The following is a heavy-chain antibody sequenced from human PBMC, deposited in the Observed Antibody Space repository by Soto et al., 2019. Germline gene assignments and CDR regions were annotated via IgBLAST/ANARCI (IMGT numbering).Heavy chain of an antibody. CDR2: INHRGTT. V-gene: IGHV4-34*01. CDR3: ARYQWNPGAFDP. CDR1: GGSLSDYY. J-gene: IGHJ5*02. Sequence: QVQLQQWGAGLLKPSETLSLTCAVYGGSLSDYYWNWLRQPPGKGLEWIGEINHRGTTSYNPSLKSRGDISVDTAITQFSVKLRSVTAADTAIYYCARYQWNPGAFDPWGPGTQVTVSS. D-gene: IGHD1-20*01.